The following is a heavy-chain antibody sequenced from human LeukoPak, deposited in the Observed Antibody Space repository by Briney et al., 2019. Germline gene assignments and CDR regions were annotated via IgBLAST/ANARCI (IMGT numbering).Heavy chain of an antibody. CDR1: GFTFSSYS. CDR2: ISSSSSYI. Sequence: GGSLGLSCAASGFTFSSYSMNWVRQAPGKGLEWVSSISSSSSYIYYADSVKGRFTISRDNAKNSLYLQMNSLRAEDTAVYYCASFVVAHADYWGQGTLVTVSS. V-gene: IGHV3-21*01. D-gene: IGHD2-15*01. J-gene: IGHJ4*02. CDR3: ASFVVAHADY.